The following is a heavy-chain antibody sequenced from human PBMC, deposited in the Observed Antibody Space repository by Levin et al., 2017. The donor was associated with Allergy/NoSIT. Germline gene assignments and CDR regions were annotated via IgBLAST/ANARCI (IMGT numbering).Heavy chain of an antibody. D-gene: IGHD3-10*01. Sequence: SETLSLTCAVSGTSISSSNWWSWVRQPPGKGLEWIGEIYHSGSTNYNPSLKSRVTISVDKSKNQFSLKLNSVTAADTAVYYCARNGAYYYGSGSYSTGGYFDYWGQGTLVTVSS. CDR1: GTSISSSNW. V-gene: IGHV4-4*02. CDR3: ARNGAYYYGSGSYSTGGYFDY. J-gene: IGHJ4*02. CDR2: IYHSGST.